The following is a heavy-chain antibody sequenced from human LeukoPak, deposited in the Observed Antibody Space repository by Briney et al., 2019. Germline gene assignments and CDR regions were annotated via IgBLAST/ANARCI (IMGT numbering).Heavy chain of an antibody. CDR1: GFTFSSYG. Sequence: GRSLRLSCAASGFTFSSYGMHWVRQAPGKGLEWVAVISYDGSNKYYADSVKGRFTISRDNSKNTLYLQMNSLRAEDTAVYYCAKEVAVAVVSYYYYGMDVWGQGTTVTVSS. V-gene: IGHV3-30*18. D-gene: IGHD6-19*01. J-gene: IGHJ6*02. CDR2: ISYDGSNK. CDR3: AKEVAVAVVSYYYYGMDV.